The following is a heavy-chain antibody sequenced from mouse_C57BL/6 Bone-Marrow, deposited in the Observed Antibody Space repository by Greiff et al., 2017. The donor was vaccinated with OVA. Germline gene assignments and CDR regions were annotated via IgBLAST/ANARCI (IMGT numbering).Heavy chain of an antibody. D-gene: IGHD2-10*01. J-gene: IGHJ4*01. CDR2: ISSGGSYT. CDR3: AAPYWMFYTIDY. V-gene: IGHV5-6*01. Sequence: EVQLVESGGDLVKPGGSLKLSCAASGFTFSSYGMSWVRQTPDKRLEWVATISSGGSYTYYPDSVKGRFTVSRDNAKNSLYLQMSSLKSEDTAMYYCAAPYWMFYTIDYWGQGTSVTVSS. CDR1: GFTFSSYG.